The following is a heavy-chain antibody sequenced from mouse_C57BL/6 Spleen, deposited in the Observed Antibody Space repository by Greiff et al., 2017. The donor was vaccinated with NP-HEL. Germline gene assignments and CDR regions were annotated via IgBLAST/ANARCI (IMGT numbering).Heavy chain of an antibody. CDR1: GFSLTSYG. CDR2: IWSGGST. V-gene: IGHV2-2*01. CDR3: ARRIYDGYCDAMDY. J-gene: IGHJ4*01. Sequence: VMLVESGPGLVQPSQSLSITCTVSGFSLTSYGVHWVRQSPGKGLEWLGVIWSGGSTDYNAAFISRLSISKDNSKSQVFFKMNSLQADDTAIYYCARRIYDGYCDAMDYWGQGTSVTVSS. D-gene: IGHD2-3*01.